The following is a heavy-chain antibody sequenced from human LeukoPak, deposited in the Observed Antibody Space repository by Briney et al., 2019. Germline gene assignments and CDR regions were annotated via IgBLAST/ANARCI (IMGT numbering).Heavy chain of an antibody. CDR1: GFTFSDYG. CDR2: ICGDCGNT. Sequence: GGSLRLSCAASGFTFSDYGMSWVRQIPGKGLEWVSTICGDCGNTHYADSVKGRFTISRDNSKNTMWLQMSSLRVEDTAIYYCAKDSQYYDFWSRYSAYNYYYMDVWGKGTTVTVSS. CDR3: AKDSQYYDFWSRYSAYNYYYMDV. D-gene: IGHD3-3*01. J-gene: IGHJ6*03. V-gene: IGHV3-23*01.